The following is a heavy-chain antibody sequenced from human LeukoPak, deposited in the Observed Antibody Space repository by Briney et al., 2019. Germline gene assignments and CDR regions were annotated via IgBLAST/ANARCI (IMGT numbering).Heavy chain of an antibody. CDR1: GFTVGSNY. CDR2: INSADNVE. J-gene: IGHJ5*02. Sequence: GVSLRLSCAASGFTVGSNYMNWVRQAPGKGPEWVAHINSADNVEYYTDSVRGRFTMSRDNAKDLLYLQMNSLRDEDTAVYYCARDTVNGPFVISLDLWGQGVLVTVSS. V-gene: IGHV3-21*06. D-gene: IGHD2-8*01. CDR3: ARDTVNGPFVISLDL.